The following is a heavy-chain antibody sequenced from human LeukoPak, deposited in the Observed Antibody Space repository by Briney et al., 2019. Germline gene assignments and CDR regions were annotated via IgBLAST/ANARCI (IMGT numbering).Heavy chain of an antibody. CDR2: IIPIFGTA. J-gene: IGHJ3*02. CDR1: GGTFSSYA. V-gene: IGHV1-69*05. D-gene: IGHD3-3*01. Sequence: ASVKVSCKASGGTFSSYAISWVRQAPGQGLEWMGGIIPIFGTANYAQKLQGRVTMTTDTSTSTAYMELRSLRSDDTAVYYCARDLMYYDFWSGYYRPDAFDIWGQGTMVTVSS. CDR3: ARDLMYYDFWSGYYRPDAFDI.